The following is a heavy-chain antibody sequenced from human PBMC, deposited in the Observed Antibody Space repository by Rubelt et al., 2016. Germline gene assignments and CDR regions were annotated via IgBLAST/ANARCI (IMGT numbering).Heavy chain of an antibody. D-gene: IGHD3-10*01. Sequence: APGQGLEWMGWINPNSGGTNYAQKFQGRVTMTRDTSISTAYMELRSLRSDDTAVYYCVGGEPADYWGQGTLVTVSS. V-gene: IGHV1-2*02. CDR3: VGGEPADY. J-gene: IGHJ4*02. CDR2: INPNSGGT.